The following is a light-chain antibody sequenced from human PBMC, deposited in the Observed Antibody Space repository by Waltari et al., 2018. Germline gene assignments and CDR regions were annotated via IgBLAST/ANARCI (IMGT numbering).Light chain of an antibody. V-gene: IGKV3-15*01. CDR2: GAS. Sequence: VMTQSPATLSVSPGERATLSCRVSQSIADNLAWYQQRRGQAPRLLIYGASTRATGVPARFTGRGSGTDFTLTISSLQSEDSAVYYCQQYNRWPPITFGLGTRLEI. CDR3: QQYNRWPPIT. CDR1: QSIADN. J-gene: IGKJ5*01.